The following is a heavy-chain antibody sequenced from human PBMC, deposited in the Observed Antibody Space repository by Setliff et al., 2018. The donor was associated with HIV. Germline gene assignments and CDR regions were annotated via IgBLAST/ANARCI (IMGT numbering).Heavy chain of an antibody. Sequence: SETLSLTCSVSGGSISSLYWSWIRQPPGKGLEWIGYIYNSGSTNCIPSLKSRVTISMDTSKNQWSLKLRSVTAADTAVYYCARDNRVMALNYYYYYMDVWGKGTTVTVSS. D-gene: IGHD2-21*01. J-gene: IGHJ6*03. CDR1: GGSISSLY. CDR3: ARDNRVMALNYYYYYMDV. CDR2: IYNSGST. V-gene: IGHV4-59*11.